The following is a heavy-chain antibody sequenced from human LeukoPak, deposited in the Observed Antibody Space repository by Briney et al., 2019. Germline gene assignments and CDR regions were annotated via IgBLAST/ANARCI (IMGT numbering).Heavy chain of an antibody. CDR1: GGSISSGDYY. CDR3: ARGVGSSWYGD. V-gene: IGHV4-30-4*01. D-gene: IGHD6-13*01. Sequence: SQTLSLTCTVSGGSISSGDYYWSWIRQPPGKGLEWIGYIYYSGSAYYSPSLKSRLTISVDTSKNQFSLNLNSVTAADTAVYYCARGVGSSWYGDWGQGTLVTVSP. J-gene: IGHJ4*02. CDR2: IYYSGSA.